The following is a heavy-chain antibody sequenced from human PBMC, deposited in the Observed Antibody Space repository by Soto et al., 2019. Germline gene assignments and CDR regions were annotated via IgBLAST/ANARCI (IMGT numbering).Heavy chain of an antibody. Sequence: PGGSLRLSCAASGFTFSSYSMNWVRQAPGKGLEWVSYISSSSSSTVYYADSVKGRFTISRDNAKNSLYLQMNSLRDEDTAVYYCARDAGYSYGPFDYWGQGSLVTVS. D-gene: IGHD5-18*01. J-gene: IGHJ4*02. CDR1: GFTFSSYS. CDR2: ISSSSSSTV. V-gene: IGHV3-48*02. CDR3: ARDAGYSYGPFDY.